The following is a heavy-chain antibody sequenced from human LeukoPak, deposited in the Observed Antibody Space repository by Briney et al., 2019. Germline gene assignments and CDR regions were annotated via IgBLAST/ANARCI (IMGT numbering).Heavy chain of an antibody. V-gene: IGHV3-7*01. J-gene: IGHJ4*02. Sequence: PGRSLRLSCAASGFIFNSYGIHWVRQAPGKGLEWVANIKQDGSEKYYVDSVKGRFTISRDNAKNSLFLQMNSLRAEDTAVYYCARGPSAGRSLGYWGQGTLVTDSS. D-gene: IGHD6-6*01. CDR1: GFIFNSYG. CDR2: IKQDGSEK. CDR3: ARGPSAGRSLGY.